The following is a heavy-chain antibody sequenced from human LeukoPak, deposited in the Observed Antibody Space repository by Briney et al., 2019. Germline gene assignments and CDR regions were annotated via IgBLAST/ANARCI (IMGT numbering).Heavy chain of an antibody. V-gene: IGHV3-66*02. CDR1: GFTVSSNY. D-gene: IGHD3-16*01. CDR2: IYSGGST. Sequence: QAGGSLRLSCAASGFTVSSNYMSWVRQAPGKGLEWVSVIYSGGSTYYAGSVKGRFTISRDNSRNTLYLQMNSLRAEDTAVYYCARGPAVLIQYDAFDIWGQGTMVTVSS. CDR3: ARGPAVLIQYDAFDI. J-gene: IGHJ3*02.